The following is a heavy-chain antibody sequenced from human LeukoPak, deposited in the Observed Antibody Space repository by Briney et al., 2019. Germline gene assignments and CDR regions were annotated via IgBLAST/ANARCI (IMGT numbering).Heavy chain of an antibody. CDR2: INPNSGGT. CDR3: ARGRLAIDAFDI. CDR1: GYTFTGYY. Sequence: ASVKVSCKASGYTFTGYYMHWVRQAPGQGLEWMGWINPNSGGTNYAQKFQGRVTMTRNTSISTAYMELSSLRSEDTAVYYCARGRLAIDAFDIWGQGTMVTVSS. J-gene: IGHJ3*02. V-gene: IGHV1-2*02.